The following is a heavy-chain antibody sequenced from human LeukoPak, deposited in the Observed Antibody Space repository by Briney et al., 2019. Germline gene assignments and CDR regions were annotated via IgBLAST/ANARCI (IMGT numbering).Heavy chain of an antibody. D-gene: IGHD6-13*01. J-gene: IGHJ1*01. CDR2: IYSGGST. CDR3: AKDSGSSSYKYFQH. CDR1: GFTVSSNY. V-gene: IGHV3-66*01. Sequence: PGGSLRLSCAASGFTVSSNYMSWVRQAPGKGLEWVSVIYSGGSTYYADSVKGRFTISRDNSKNTLYLQMNSLRAEDTAVYYCAKDSGSSSYKYFQHWGQGTLVTVSS.